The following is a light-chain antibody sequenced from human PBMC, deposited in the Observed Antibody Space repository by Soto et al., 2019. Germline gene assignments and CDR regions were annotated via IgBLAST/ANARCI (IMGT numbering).Light chain of an antibody. Sequence: QSALTQPRSVSGSPGESVTISCSGTSSDVGSYNYVSWYQQYPGKAPKVMIYDVSERPSEVPVRFSGSKSGNTASLTISGLQAEDEAEYFCCSYSGSDSLLFGGGTKLTVL. CDR1: SSDVGSYNY. CDR2: DVS. CDR3: CSYSGSDSLL. V-gene: IGLV2-11*01. J-gene: IGLJ2*01.